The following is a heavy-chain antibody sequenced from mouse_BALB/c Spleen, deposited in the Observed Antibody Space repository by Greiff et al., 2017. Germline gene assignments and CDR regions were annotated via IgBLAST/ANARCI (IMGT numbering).Heavy chain of an antibody. D-gene: IGHD2-1*01. CDR1: GYTFTSYW. CDR3: TREVREYWYFDV. CDR2: INPSNGRT. V-gene: IGHV1S81*02. J-gene: IGHJ1*01. Sequence: VQLQQPGAELVKPGASVKLSCKASGYTFTSYWMHWVKQRPGQGLEWIGEINPSNGRTNYNQKFKGKATLTADKSSSTAYMELRSLTSEDSAVYYCTREVREYWYFDVWGAGTTVTVSS.